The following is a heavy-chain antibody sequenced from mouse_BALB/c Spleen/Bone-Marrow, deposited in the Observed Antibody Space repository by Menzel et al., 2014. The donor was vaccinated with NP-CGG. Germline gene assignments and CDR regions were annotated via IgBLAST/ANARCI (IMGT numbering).Heavy chain of an antibody. V-gene: IGHV1-77*01. CDR1: GYTFTDSV. CDR3: ARYAVPAWFAY. D-gene: IGHD2-14*01. CDR2: IYPGSGST. Sequence: VQLQQSGPELVKPGASVKMSCKASGYTFTDSVIGWVKQRTGQGLEWIGEIYPGSGSTYYNEKFKGKATLTADKSSHTVYMQLSSMTSEASEVYCCARYAVPAWFAYWGQGTLVTVSA. J-gene: IGHJ3*01.